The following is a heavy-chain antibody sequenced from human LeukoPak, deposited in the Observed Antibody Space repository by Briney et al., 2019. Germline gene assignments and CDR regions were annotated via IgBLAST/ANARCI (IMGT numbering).Heavy chain of an antibody. CDR2: IFSDGSGA. V-gene: IGHV3-74*01. J-gene: IGHJ4*02. Sequence: GGPLRLSCAASGFTFSSYGMHWVRQAPGKGLVWVSRIFSDGSGATYADSVKGRFTISRDNAKNTLYLEMNSLRAEDTAVYYCARRNSGWPYFDYWGQGTLVTVSS. CDR3: ARRNSGWPYFDY. D-gene: IGHD6-19*01. CDR1: GFTFSSYG.